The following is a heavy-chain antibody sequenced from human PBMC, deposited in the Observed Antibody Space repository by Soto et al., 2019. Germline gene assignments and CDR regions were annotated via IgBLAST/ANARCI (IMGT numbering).Heavy chain of an antibody. CDR3: ARSPTMYRGVISYIAV. D-gene: IGHD3-10*01. Sequence: ASVKVSCKASGYTFTSYDINWVRQATGQGLEWMGWMNPNSGNTGYAQKFQGRVTMTRNTSISTAYMELSSLRSEDTAVYYCARSPTMYRGVISYIAVWGRGSSVTVSS. CDR1: GYTFTSYD. CDR2: MNPNSGNT. V-gene: IGHV1-8*01. J-gene: IGHJ6*03.